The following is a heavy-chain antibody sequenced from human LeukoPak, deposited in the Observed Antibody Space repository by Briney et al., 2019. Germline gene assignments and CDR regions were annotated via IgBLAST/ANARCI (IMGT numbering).Heavy chain of an antibody. CDR2: ISAYNGNT. V-gene: IGHV1-18*01. CDR3: ARGGFDTYYYYGMDV. D-gene: IGHD2-15*01. Sequence: ASVKVSCKASGYTFTSYGISWVRQAPGQGLEWMGWISAYNGNTNYAQKLQGRVAMTTDTSTSTAYMELRSLRSDDTAVYYCARGGFDTYYYYGMDVWGQGTTVTVSS. J-gene: IGHJ6*02. CDR1: GYTFTSYG.